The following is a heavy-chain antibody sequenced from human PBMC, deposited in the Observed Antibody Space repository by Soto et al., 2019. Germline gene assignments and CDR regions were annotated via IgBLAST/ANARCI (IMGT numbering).Heavy chain of an antibody. D-gene: IGHD4-17*01. CDR2: ITSDGRT. CDR1: GFTFSSYA. V-gene: IGHV3-23*01. CDR3: AKDYSTVTTDPLSVVLFDY. J-gene: IGHJ4*02. Sequence: GGSLRLSCAASGFTFSSYAMSWVRQAPGKGLEWVSIITSDGRTYYADSVKGRFTISRDNSKNTVHLQMNSLRAEDTAVYYCAKDYSTVTTDPLSVVLFDYWGQGALVTVSS.